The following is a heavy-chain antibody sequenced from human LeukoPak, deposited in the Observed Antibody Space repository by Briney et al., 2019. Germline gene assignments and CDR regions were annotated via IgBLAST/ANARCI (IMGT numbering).Heavy chain of an antibody. V-gene: IGHV4-39*07. CDR1: GGSISSGDYY. CDR3: ARTHFPRGYFDH. CDR2: INHSGST. Sequence: SETLSLTCTVSGGSISSGDYYWSWIRQPPGKGLEWIGEINHSGSTNYNPSLKSRVTISVDTSKNQFSLKLSSVTAADTAVYYCARTHFPRGYFDHWGQGTLVTVSS. J-gene: IGHJ4*02.